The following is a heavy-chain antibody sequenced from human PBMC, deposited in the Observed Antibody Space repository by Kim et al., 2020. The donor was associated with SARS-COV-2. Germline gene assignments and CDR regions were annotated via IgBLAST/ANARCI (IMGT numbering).Heavy chain of an antibody. CDR3: ARQRRQAVATFDY. J-gene: IGHJ4*02. Sequence: YNPSLKRRITISVDTSKNQFSLKLSSVTAADTAVYYCARQRRQAVATFDYWGQGTLVTVSS. D-gene: IGHD5-12*01. V-gene: IGHV4-39*01.